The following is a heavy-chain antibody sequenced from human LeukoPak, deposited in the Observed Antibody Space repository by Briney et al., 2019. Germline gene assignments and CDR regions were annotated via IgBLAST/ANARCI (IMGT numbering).Heavy chain of an antibody. J-gene: IGHJ6*03. CDR2: IYNDGSST. D-gene: IGHD1-14*01. V-gene: IGHV3-74*01. Sequence: GGSLRLSCAASRFTFSNYWMHWVRQAPGKGLVWVSRIYNDGSSTSYADSVKGRFTISRDNAKNSLYLQMNSLRAEDTAVYYCARVGPWVNPDYYYYYMDVWGKGTTVTVS. CDR3: ARVGPWVNPDYYYYYMDV. CDR1: RFTFSNYW.